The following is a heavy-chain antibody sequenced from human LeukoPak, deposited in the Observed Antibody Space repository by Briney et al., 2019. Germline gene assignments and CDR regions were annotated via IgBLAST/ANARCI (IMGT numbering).Heavy chain of an antibody. J-gene: IGHJ4*02. CDR2: IYTSGST. CDR3: GRVTEWNDFDY. D-gene: IGHD1-1*01. Sequence: PSETLSLTCTVSGVSISSYYWSWIRQPAGKGLEWIGRIYTSGSTNYNPSLKSRVTMSVDLSKNQFSLNLNSVTAADTAVYYCGRVTEWNDFDYWGQGTLVTVSS. CDR1: GVSISSYY. V-gene: IGHV4-4*07.